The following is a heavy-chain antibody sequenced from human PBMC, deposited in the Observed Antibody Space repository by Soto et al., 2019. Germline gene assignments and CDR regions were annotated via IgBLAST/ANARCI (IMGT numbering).Heavy chain of an antibody. CDR1: GGSISSGGYY. J-gene: IGHJ6*02. Sequence: TLSLTCTVSGGSISSGGYYWSWIRQHPGKGLEWIGYIYYSGSTYYNPSLKSRVTISVDTSKNQFSLKLSSVTAADTAVYYCAGNTGYDFWSGYYSGYYYGMDVWGQGTTVTVSS. CDR3: AGNTGYDFWSGYYSGYYYGMDV. D-gene: IGHD3-3*01. CDR2: IYYSGST. V-gene: IGHV4-31*03.